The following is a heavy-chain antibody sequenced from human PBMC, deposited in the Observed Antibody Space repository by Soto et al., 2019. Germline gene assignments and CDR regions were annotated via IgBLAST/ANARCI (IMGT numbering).Heavy chain of an antibody. CDR2: ITAHNGNT. Sequence: ASVKVSCKASGYTFTTYGISWVRQAPGQGLEWMGWITAHNGNTKYAQNLQGRVTVTTDTSTSTAYMELRSLRSDDTAVYYCAREYGSSTSCYLPDYWGQGTLVTVSS. D-gene: IGHD2-2*01. CDR1: GYTFTTYG. V-gene: IGHV1-18*01. J-gene: IGHJ4*02. CDR3: AREYGSSTSCYLPDY.